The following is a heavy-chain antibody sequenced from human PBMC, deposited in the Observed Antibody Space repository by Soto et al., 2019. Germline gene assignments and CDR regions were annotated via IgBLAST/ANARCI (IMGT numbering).Heavy chain of an antibody. V-gene: IGHV1-69*12. CDR3: ARGDGTKIGVTTYYAMDV. Sequence: QVQLVQSGAEVKKPGSSVKVSCKASGGSLSNYGISWVRQAPGQGLEWMGAIIPVFGTPNYAQKFQDRVTITADESTSTVYMEVRSLTSEDTAVYYCARGDGTKIGVTTYYAMDVWGQGTTVTVSS. D-gene: IGHD4-17*01. CDR1: GGSLSNYG. J-gene: IGHJ6*02. CDR2: IIPVFGTP.